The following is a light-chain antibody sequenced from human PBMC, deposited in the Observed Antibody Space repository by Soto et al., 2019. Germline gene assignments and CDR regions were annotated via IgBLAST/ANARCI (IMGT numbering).Light chain of an antibody. J-gene: IGKJ3*01. Sequence: DIQMTQSPSSLSASVGDRVTITCQASQDISKYLNWYQQQPGKAPKLLIYDASNLETGVTSRFSGTGSGAYYPFTISSLHPEDFATYHCQQYDSFPFTFGPGTKVEIK. CDR3: QQYDSFPFT. CDR2: DAS. V-gene: IGKV1-33*01. CDR1: QDISKY.